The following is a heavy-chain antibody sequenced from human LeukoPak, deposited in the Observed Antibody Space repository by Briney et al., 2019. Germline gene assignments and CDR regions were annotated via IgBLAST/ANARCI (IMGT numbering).Heavy chain of an antibody. CDR1: GFTFSSYG. V-gene: IGHV3-30*03. CDR3: ARVTYGSDYFDY. J-gene: IGHJ4*02. D-gene: IGHD4-17*01. Sequence: GGSLGLSCAASGFTFSSYGMSWVRQAPGKGLEWVAVISYDGSNKYYADSVKGRFTISRDNSKNTLYLQMNSLRAEDTAVYYCARVTYGSDYFDYWGQGTLVTVSS. CDR2: ISYDGSNK.